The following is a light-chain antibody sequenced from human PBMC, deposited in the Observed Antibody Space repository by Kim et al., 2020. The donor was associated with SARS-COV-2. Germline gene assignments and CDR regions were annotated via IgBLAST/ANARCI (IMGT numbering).Light chain of an antibody. CDR2: AAS. CDR1: QGISSY. V-gene: IGKV1-8*01. CDR3: QQSYSYPPS. Sequence: AIRITQSPSSLSASTGDRVTITCRASQGISSYLAWYQQKPGKAPKLLIYAASTLQSGVPSRFSGSGSGTDFTLTISCLQSEDFATYYCQQSYSYPPSFGGGTKVDIK. J-gene: IGKJ4*01.